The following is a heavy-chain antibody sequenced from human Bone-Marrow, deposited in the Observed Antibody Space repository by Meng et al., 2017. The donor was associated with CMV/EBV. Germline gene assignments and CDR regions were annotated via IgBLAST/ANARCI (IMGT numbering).Heavy chain of an antibody. CDR3: ARPQNYDCWSGYRPYYYYGMDD. J-gene: IGHJ6*02. D-gene: IGHD3-3*01. CDR2: ISSSSSYI. V-gene: IGHV3-21*01. Sequence: GESLKISCAASGFTFSSYSMNWVRQAPGKGLEWVSSISSSSSYIYYADSVKGRFTISRDNAKNSLYLQMNSLRAEDTAVYYRARPQNYDCWSGYRPYYYYGMDDWGQGTTVAASS. CDR1: GFTFSSYS.